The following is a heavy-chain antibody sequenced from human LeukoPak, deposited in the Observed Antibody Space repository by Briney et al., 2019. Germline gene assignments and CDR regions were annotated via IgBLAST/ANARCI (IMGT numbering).Heavy chain of an antibody. CDR2: ISFDGKKT. J-gene: IGHJ4*02. CDR3: AKDESRYCTGGSCYPTDY. Sequence: GGSLRLSCTASGFIFSTYGMHWVRQAPGKGLEWVAIISFDGKKTYYADSVQGRFSISRDNSKNTLYLQMNSLRAEDTAVYFCAKDESRYCTGGSCYPTDYWGQGTLVTVSS. V-gene: IGHV3-30*18. CDR1: GFIFSTYG. D-gene: IGHD2-15*01.